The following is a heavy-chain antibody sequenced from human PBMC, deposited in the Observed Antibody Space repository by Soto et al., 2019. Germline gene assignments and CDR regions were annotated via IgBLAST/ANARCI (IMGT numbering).Heavy chain of an antibody. Sequence: LTFAVYGGSFSGYYWSWIRQPPGKGLEWIGEINHSGSTNYNPSLRSRVTISVDTSKNQFSLKLSSVTAADTAVYYCARHRGIPYYFDYWGQGTLVTVSS. CDR1: GGSFSGYY. CDR3: ARHRGIPYYFDY. D-gene: IGHD3-16*01. J-gene: IGHJ4*02. V-gene: IGHV4-34*01. CDR2: INHSGST.